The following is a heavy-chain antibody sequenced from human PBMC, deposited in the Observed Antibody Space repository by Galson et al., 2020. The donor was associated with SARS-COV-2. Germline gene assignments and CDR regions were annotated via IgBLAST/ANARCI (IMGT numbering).Heavy chain of an antibody. CDR2: ITGSGGST. V-gene: IGHV3-23*01. J-gene: IGHJ6*02. D-gene: IGHD3-3*01. Sequence: GESLKISCAASGFSFSSSMMNWVRQAPGKGLEWVSSITGSGGSTYYADSVKGRFTISRDNSENTMYLQMNSLRAEDTALYYCAKGWSMDVWGQGTTVTVSS. CDR3: AKGWSMDV. CDR1: GFSFSSSM.